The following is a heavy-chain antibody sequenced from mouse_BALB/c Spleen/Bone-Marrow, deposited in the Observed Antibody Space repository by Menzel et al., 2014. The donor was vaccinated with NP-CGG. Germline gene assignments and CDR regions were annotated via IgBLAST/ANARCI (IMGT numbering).Heavy chain of an antibody. V-gene: IGHV14-3*02. J-gene: IGHJ2*01. D-gene: IGHD1-2*01. Sequence: EVQLQQSGAELVKPGASVKLSCTASGFNIRDTYLHWVKQRPEQGLEWIGRIDSANDNTKYDPKFQGKATITADSSSNTADGQLSSLTSEDTAVYYCAGRYYGVYWGQGATPTVSS. CDR1: GFNIRDTY. CDR2: IDSANDNT. CDR3: AGRYYGVY.